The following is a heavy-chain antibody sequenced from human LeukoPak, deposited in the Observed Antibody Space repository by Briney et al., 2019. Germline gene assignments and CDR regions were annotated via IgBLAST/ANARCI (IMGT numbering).Heavy chain of an antibody. Sequence: SETLSLTCTVSGGSFSAYYCHWIRQPAGKGLEWIGRIHTDGSTNYNPSLKSRVTVSVDTSKNQFSLTLSSVTAADTAVYYCARVMVGATRFDPWGQGTLVTVSS. D-gene: IGHD1-26*01. V-gene: IGHV4-4*07. CDR2: IHTDGST. J-gene: IGHJ5*02. CDR3: ARVMVGATRFDP. CDR1: GGSFSAYY.